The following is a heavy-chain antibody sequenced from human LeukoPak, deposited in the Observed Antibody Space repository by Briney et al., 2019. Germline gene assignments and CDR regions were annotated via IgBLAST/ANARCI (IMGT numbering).Heavy chain of an antibody. CDR1: GGSISSSSYY. D-gene: IGHD3-10*01. V-gene: IGHV4-30-2*01. CDR3: ARCRGSGTKGYFDY. CDR2: IYHSGST. J-gene: IGHJ4*02. Sequence: NTSETLSLTCTVSGGSISSSSYYWGWIRQPPGKGLEWIGYIYHSGSTYYNPSLKSRVTISVDRSKNQFSLKLSSVTAADTAVYYCARCRGSGTKGYFDYWGQGTLVTVSS.